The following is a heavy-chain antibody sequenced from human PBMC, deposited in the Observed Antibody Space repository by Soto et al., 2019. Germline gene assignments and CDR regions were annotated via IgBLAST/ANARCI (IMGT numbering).Heavy chain of an antibody. J-gene: IGHJ3*01. CDR2: LYDLDGS. Sequence: DVQLVESGGGLIQPGESLRLSCAAFGFTISGKKYVAWVRQAQGKGLEWVSALYDLDGSFYAASVKGRFTTSSDSSKTTVYLQMKDLRPDDTAVYYCATWHEREHAYDVWGQGTTGTVSS. CDR3: ATWHEREHAYDV. D-gene: IGHD1-1*01. CDR1: GFTISGKKY. V-gene: IGHV3-53*01.